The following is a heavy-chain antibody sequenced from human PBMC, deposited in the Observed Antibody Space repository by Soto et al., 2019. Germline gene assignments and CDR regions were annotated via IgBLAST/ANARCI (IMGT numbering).Heavy chain of an antibody. V-gene: IGHV3-21*01. J-gene: IGHJ3*02. Sequence: PGGSLRLSCVASGFTFSSYSMNWVRQAPGKGLEWVSSISSSSSYIYYADSVKGRFTISRDNAKNSLYLQMNSLRAEDTAVYYCARDNMVRALGAFDIWGQGTMVTVS. CDR3: ARDNMVRALGAFDI. CDR2: ISSSSSYI. D-gene: IGHD3-10*01. CDR1: GFTFSSYS.